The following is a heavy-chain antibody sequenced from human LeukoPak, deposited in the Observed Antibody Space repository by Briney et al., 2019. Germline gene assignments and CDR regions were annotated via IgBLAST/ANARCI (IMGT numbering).Heavy chain of an antibody. V-gene: IGHV3-48*01. CDR3: ARDLRLGSDY. CDR1: GFTFSSYS. Sequence: GGSLRLSCAASGFTFSSYSMNWVRQAPGKGLEWVSYISSSSSTIYYADSVKGRFTISRDNAKNSLYLQMNSLRAEDTAVYYCARDLRLGSDYWGQGTLVTVSS. J-gene: IGHJ4*02. CDR2: ISSSSSTI. D-gene: IGHD5/OR15-5a*01.